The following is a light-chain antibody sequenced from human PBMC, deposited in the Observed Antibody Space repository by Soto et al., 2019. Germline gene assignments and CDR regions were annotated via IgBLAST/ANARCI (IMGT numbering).Light chain of an antibody. CDR3: QQYNNWPPFT. CDR2: GAS. V-gene: IGKV3-15*01. J-gene: IGKJ2*01. Sequence: EIVLTQSPATLSLSPGGRATLSCRASQSVSSNLDWYQQKPGQAPRLLIYGASTRATGIPARFSGSGSGTEFTLTISSLQSEDFAVYFCQQYNNWPPFTFGQGTKLEIK. CDR1: QSVSSN.